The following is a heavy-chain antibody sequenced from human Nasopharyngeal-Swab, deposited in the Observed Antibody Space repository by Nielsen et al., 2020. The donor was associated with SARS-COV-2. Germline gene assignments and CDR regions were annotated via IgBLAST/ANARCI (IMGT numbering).Heavy chain of an antibody. CDR2: TRNKANSYTT. D-gene: IGHD6-19*01. Sequence: VRQAPGKGLEWVGRTRNKANSYTTEYAASVKGRFTISRDDSKNSLYLQMNSLKTEDTAVYYCARDGVAGTEYYYMDVWGKGTTVTVSS. CDR3: ARDGVAGTEYYYMDV. V-gene: IGHV3-72*01. J-gene: IGHJ6*03.